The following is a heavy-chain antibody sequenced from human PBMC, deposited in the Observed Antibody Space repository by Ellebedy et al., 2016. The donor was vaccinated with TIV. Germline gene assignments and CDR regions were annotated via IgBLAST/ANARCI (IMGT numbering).Heavy chain of an antibody. V-gene: IGHV4-30-4*01. J-gene: IGHJ4*02. CDR3: SRGGDCYIHY. Sequence: MPSETLSLTCTVSGGSISSGDYYWSWIRQPPGKGLEWIGYIYYSGNTYHNPSLKSRVTISLDTSKNQFSLKLSTVTDADTAVYYCSRGGDCYIHYWGQGTLVTVSS. D-gene: IGHD3-10*01. CDR1: GGSISSGDYY. CDR2: IYYSGNT.